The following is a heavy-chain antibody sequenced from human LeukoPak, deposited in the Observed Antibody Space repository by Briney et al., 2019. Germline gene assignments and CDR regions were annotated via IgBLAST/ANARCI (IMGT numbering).Heavy chain of an antibody. CDR2: IYTSGST. D-gene: IGHD1-26*01. J-gene: IGHJ3*02. Sequence: SETLSLTCAVSGGSISSGGYSWSWIRQPAGKGLEWIGRIYTSGSTNYNPSLKSRVTMSVDTSKNQFSLKLSSVTAADTAVYYCARDITTRTRIVGATGAFDIWGQGTMVTVSS. CDR3: ARDITTRTRIVGATGAFDI. V-gene: IGHV4-61*02. CDR1: GGSISSGGYS.